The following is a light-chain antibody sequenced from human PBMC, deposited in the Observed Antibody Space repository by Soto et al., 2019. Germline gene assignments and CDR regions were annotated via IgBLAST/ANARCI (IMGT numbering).Light chain of an antibody. CDR2: DAF. Sequence: EFVFTQSPGTLSLSPGERATLSCSASQTVRNNYLAWYQQKPGQAPRLLIYDAFSRETGIPDRFSGGGAGTEFTLTISRLEPEDVAVYYCQQFSSYTLTFGGGTQVDIK. V-gene: IGKV3-20*01. CDR3: QQFSSYTLT. CDR1: QTVRNNY. J-gene: IGKJ4*01.